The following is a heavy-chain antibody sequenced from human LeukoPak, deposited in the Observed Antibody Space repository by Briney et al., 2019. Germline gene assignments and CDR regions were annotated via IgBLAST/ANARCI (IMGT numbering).Heavy chain of an antibody. CDR2: IRYDGSNR. J-gene: IGHJ6*03. V-gene: IGHV3-30*02. CDR1: GFTFSSDG. CDR3: AKDSGTYWVDYYYMDV. Sequence: GGSLRLSCAASGFTFSSDGMHWVRQAPGKGLEWVAFIRYDGSNRYYADSVKGRFTISRDNSKNTLYLQMNSLRAEDTAVYYCAKDSGTYWVDYYYMDVWGKGTTVTVSS. D-gene: IGHD1-26*01.